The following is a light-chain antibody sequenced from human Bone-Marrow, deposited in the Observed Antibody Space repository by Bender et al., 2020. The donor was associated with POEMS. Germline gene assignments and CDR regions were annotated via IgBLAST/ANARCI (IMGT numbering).Light chain of an antibody. Sequence: QSALTQPPYASGSPGQSVTISCTGTSSDVGNYSFVSWYQQHPGKAPKLMIYEVSKRPSGVSNRFSGSKSGNTASLTISGLQAEDEADYYCCSYAGSSTTVFGGGTKLTVL. CDR2: EVS. CDR1: SSDVGNYSF. CDR3: CSYAGSSTTV. J-gene: IGLJ3*02. V-gene: IGLV2-23*02.